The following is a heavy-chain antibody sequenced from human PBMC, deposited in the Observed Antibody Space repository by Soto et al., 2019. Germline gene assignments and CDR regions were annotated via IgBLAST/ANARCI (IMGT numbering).Heavy chain of an antibody. CDR1: GGTFSSYA. CDR2: IIPIFGTA. CDR3: ARDLTGGTGMDV. D-gene: IGHD3-16*01. V-gene: IGHV1-69*13. J-gene: IGHJ6*02. Sequence: SVKVSCKASGGTFSSYAISWVRQAPGQGLEWMGGIIPIFGTANYAQKFQGRATITADESTSTAYMELSSLRSEDTAVYYCARDLTGGTGMDVWGQGTTVTV.